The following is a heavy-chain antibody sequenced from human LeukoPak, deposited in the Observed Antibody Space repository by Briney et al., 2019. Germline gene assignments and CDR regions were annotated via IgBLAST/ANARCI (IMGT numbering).Heavy chain of an antibody. V-gene: IGHV3-48*01. J-gene: IGHJ6*03. CDR3: ARDRGYYYYMDV. Sequence: GGSLRLSCAASGFTFSSYSMNWVRQAPGKGVEWVSYISSSSSTIYYADSVKGRFTISRDNAKNSLYLQMNSLRAEDTAVYYCARDRGYYYYMDVWGKGTTVTVSS. CDR2: ISSSSSTI. CDR1: GFTFSSYS.